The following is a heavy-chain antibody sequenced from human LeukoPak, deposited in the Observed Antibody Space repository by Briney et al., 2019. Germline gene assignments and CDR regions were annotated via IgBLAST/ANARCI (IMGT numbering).Heavy chain of an antibody. CDR2: IDTSGST. CDR3: ARDTGSYYYYYGMDV. D-gene: IGHD3-10*01. J-gene: IGHJ6*02. V-gene: IGHV4-4*07. Sequence: SETLSLTCTVSGGSISSYYWSWIRQPAGKGLEWMGRIDTSGSTNYNPSLKSRVTMSVDTSKNQFSLKLSSVTAADTAVYYCARDTGSYYYYYGMDVWGQGTTVTVSS. CDR1: GGSISSYY.